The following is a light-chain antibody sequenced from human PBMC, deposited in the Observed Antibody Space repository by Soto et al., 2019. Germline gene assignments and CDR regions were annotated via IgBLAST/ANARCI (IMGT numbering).Light chain of an antibody. CDR1: QSISSW. CDR2: NAS. V-gene: IGKV1-5*03. CDR3: QQYNST. J-gene: IGKJ2*01. Sequence: DNRMTQSPSTLSLSAGDRVTITCRASQSISSWLAWYQQKPGKAPKLLIYNASTLESGVPSRFSGSGSGTDFTLTISSLQPDDFASYYCQQYNSTFGQGTKLEIK.